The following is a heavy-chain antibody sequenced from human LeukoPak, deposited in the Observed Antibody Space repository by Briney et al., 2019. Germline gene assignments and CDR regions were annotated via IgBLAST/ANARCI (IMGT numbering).Heavy chain of an antibody. CDR1: GYTFTDHY. V-gene: IGHV1-2*02. D-gene: IGHD4-11*01. CDR2: INPNIGVT. CDR3: ARDREMTTVTYFDY. J-gene: IGHJ4*02. Sequence: ASVKVSCKASGYTFTDHYMHWLRQAPGQGLEWMGWINPNIGVTNYAQKFQGRVTVTRDTSISTAYMELGRLRSEDTAVYYCARDREMTTVTYFDYWGQGTLVTVSS.